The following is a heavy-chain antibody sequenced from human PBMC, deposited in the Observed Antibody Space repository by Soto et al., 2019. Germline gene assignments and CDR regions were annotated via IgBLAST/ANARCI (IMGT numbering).Heavy chain of an antibody. CDR3: ARYCSNTNCYMLDY. CDR1: GASVTSAGYY. V-gene: IGHV4-61*08. Sequence: QLQESGPGLVRPSETLSLICTVSGASVTSAGYYWSWIRQPPGKGLEWIGYVSSTGSTIYNSALKSRVTMSLDMPKNQFSLRLDSVTAADTGVYYCARYCSNTNCYMLDYWGQGTLVTASS. CDR2: VSSTGST. J-gene: IGHJ4*02. D-gene: IGHD2-2*02.